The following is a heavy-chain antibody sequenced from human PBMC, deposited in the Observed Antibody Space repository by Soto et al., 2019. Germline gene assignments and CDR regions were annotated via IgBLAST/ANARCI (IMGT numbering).Heavy chain of an antibody. CDR2: LYSGGNT. Sequence: EVQLVESGGGLIQPGGSLRLSCAASGFTVNNNYMSWVRQAPGKGLEWVSVLYSGGNTDYADSVKGRFTISRDNSRSTLYLQMNSLRAEDTAMYYCARARDGYNFLYEPTWGQGTLVTVSS. CDR3: ARARDGYNFLYEPT. D-gene: IGHD5-12*01. V-gene: IGHV3-53*01. CDR1: GFTVNNNY. J-gene: IGHJ4*02.